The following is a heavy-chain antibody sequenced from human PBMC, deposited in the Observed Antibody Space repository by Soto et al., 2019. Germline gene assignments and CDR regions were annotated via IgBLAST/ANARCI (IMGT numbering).Heavy chain of an antibody. CDR2: ISGSGDFT. CDR3: AKKPHGLDV. V-gene: IGHV3-23*01. J-gene: IGHJ6*02. CDR1: GFTFRALA. Sequence: GSLRISCAACGFTFRALALIWVRQAPGKGLEWVSSISGSGDFTYYADSVEGRFTISIDNSKSTLYLQMNSLRAEDTAVYYCAKKPHGLDVWGQGTTVTVSS.